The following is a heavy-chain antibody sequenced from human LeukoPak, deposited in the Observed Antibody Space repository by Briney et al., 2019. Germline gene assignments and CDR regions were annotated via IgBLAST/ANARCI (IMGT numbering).Heavy chain of an antibody. CDR3: TRGGHYSDSSGYYYAFDY. Sequence: GGSLRLSCAASGFTVSSSYMSWVRQAPGKGLEWVSIIYSGGTTYYADSVKGRFTISRDNFKNTLYLQMSSLRAEDTAVYYCTRGGHYSDSSGYYYAFDYWGQGTLVTVSS. D-gene: IGHD3-22*01. CDR1: GFTVSSSY. CDR2: IYSGGTT. V-gene: IGHV3-66*01. J-gene: IGHJ4*02.